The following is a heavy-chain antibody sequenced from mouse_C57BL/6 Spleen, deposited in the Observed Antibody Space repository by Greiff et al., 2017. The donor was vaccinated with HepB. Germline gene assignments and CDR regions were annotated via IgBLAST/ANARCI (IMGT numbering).Heavy chain of an antibody. CDR2: IHPNSGST. CDR1: GYTFTSYW. D-gene: IGHD1-1*01. V-gene: IGHV1-64*01. J-gene: IGHJ4*01. CDR3: ARGFIYYYGSSNAMDY. Sequence: QVQLQQPGAELVKPGASVKLSCKASGYTFTSYWMHWVKQRPGQGLEWIGMIHPNSGSTNYNEKFKSKATLTVDKSSSTAYMQISSLTSEDSAVYYCARGFIYYYGSSNAMDYWGQGTSVTVSS.